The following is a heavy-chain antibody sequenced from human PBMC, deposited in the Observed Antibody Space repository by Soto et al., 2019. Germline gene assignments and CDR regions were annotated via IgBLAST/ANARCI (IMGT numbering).Heavy chain of an antibody. CDR1: GFTFSSYA. V-gene: IGHV3-23*01. CDR3: AKGYSENSGFVWHFDY. CDR2: ITVSGGTT. J-gene: IGHJ4*02. D-gene: IGHD3-22*01. Sequence: GGSLRLSCAASGFTFSSYAMSWVRQAPGKGLEWVSIITVSGGTTYYADSVKGRFTISRDDSKSTLYLQINSLRAEDTAVYYCAKGYSENSGFVWHFDYWGQGTLVTVSS.